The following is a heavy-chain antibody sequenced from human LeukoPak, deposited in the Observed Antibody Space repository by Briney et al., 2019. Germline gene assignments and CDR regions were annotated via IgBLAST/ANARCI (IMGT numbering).Heavy chain of an antibody. Sequence: GGSLRLSCAASGFTFSSYWMHWVRQAPGKGLVWVSRINTDGSSTSYADSVKGRFTISRDNAKNSLYLQMNSLRAEDTAVYYCARSGRPGYSYGYTPVFDYWGQGTLVTVSS. V-gene: IGHV3-74*01. CDR2: INTDGSST. J-gene: IGHJ4*02. D-gene: IGHD5-18*01. CDR3: ARSGRPGYSYGYTPVFDY. CDR1: GFTFSSYW.